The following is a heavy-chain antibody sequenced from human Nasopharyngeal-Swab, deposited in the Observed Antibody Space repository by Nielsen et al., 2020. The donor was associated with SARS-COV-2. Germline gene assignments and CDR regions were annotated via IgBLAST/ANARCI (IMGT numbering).Heavy chain of an antibody. V-gene: IGHV4-34*01. D-gene: IGHD2/OR15-2a*01. Sequence: RQMPGKGLEWVGEINHSGSTNYNPSLKSRVTISVDTSKNQFSLKLSSVTAADTAVYYCARGKRSNYFRVSPPNWFDPWGQGTLVTVSS. CDR3: ARGKRSNYFRVSPPNWFDP. CDR2: INHSGST. J-gene: IGHJ5*02.